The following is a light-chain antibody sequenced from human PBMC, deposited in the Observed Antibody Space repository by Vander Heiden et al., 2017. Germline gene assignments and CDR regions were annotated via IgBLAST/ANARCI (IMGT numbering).Light chain of an antibody. CDR1: QSVSSN. CDR3: QQYNNWWT. CDR2: GAS. J-gene: IGKJ1*01. Sequence: IVMTQSPATLSVSPRERATLSCRASQSVSSNLAWYQQKPGQAPRLLIYGASTRATGIPARFSGSGSGTEFTLTISSLQSEDFAVYYCQQYNNWWTFGQGTKVEIK. V-gene: IGKV3-15*01.